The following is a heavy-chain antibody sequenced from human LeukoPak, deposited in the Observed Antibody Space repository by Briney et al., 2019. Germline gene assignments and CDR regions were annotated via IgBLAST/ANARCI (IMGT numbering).Heavy chain of an antibody. V-gene: IGHV1-8*01. CDR1: GYTFTSYD. CDR2: MNPNSGNT. J-gene: IGHJ5*02. Sequence: ASVKVSCKASGYTFTSYDTNWVRQATGQGLEWMGWMNPNSGNTGYAQKFQGRVTMTRNTSISTAYMELSSLRSEDTAVYYCARAPTKLYSSSSFWFDPWGQGTLVTVSS. D-gene: IGHD6-6*01. CDR3: ARAPTKLYSSSSFWFDP.